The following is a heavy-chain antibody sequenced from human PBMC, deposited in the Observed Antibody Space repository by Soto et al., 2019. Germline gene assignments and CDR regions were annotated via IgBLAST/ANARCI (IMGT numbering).Heavy chain of an antibody. CDR1: GGSFSGYY. D-gene: IGHD3-3*01. V-gene: IGHV4-34*01. J-gene: IGHJ4*02. Sequence: SDTLSLTSAVYGGSFSGYYWSWFRQPPGKGLEWIGEINHSGSTNYNPSLKSRVTISVDTSKNQFSLKLSSVTAADTAGYYCAGNLHRITISKGWGQGTLVTVS. CDR2: INHSGST. CDR3: AGNLHRITISKG.